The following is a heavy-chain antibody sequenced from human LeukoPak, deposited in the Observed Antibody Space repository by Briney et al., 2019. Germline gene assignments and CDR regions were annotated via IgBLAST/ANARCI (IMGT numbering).Heavy chain of an antibody. CDR1: GGSISSGGYY. Sequence: SETLSLTCTVSGGSISSGGYYWSWIRQPPGKGLEWIGEINHSGSTNYNPSLKSRVTISVDTSKNQFSLKLSSVTAADTAVYYCARGGARRASQWLVPTYWGQGTLVTVSS. CDR3: ARGGARRASQWLVPTY. J-gene: IGHJ4*02. CDR2: INHSGST. D-gene: IGHD6-19*01. V-gene: IGHV4-39*07.